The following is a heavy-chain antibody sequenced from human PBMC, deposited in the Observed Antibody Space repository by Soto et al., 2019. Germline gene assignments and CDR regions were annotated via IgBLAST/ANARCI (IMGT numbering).Heavy chain of an antibody. CDR1: VFPFSISC. CDR3: ARPSKQFDYYYGMDV. D-gene: IGHD6-6*01. J-gene: IGHJ6*02. CDR2: IKQDGSEK. Sequence: GPLRLSCTTSVFPFSISCMIWDRHSAGKGLEWVANIKQDGSEKYYVDSVKGRFTISRDNAKNSLYLQMNSLRAEDTAVYYCARPSKQFDYYYGMDVWGQGNTVTVSS. V-gene: IGHV3-7*01.